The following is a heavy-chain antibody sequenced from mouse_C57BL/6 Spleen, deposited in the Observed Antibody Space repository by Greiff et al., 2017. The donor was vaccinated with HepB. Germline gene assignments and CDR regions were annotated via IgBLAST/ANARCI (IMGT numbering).Heavy chain of an antibody. Sequence: QVQLQQPGAELVKPGASVKLSCKASGYTFTSYWMHWVKQRPGQGLEWIGMIHPNSGSTNYNEKFKSKSTLTVDKSSSTAYMQLSSLTSADSAVYYSARGTAQATSAYWGQGTLVTVSA. CDR1: GYTFTSYW. CDR3: ARGTAQATSAY. V-gene: IGHV1-64*01. D-gene: IGHD3-2*02. J-gene: IGHJ3*01. CDR2: IHPNSGST.